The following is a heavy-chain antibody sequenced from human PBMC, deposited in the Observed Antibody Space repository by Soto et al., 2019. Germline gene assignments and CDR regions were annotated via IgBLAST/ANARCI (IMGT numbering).Heavy chain of an antibody. CDR1: GFTFSSYG. Sequence: QVQLVESGGGVVQPGRSLRLSCAASGFTFSSYGMHWVRQAPGKGLEWVAVISYDGSNKYYADSVKGRFTISRDNSKNTLYLQMNSLRAEDTAVYYCAKSYDSSGVDAFDIWGQGTMVTVSS. V-gene: IGHV3-30*18. CDR2: ISYDGSNK. J-gene: IGHJ3*02. D-gene: IGHD3-22*01. CDR3: AKSYDSSGVDAFDI.